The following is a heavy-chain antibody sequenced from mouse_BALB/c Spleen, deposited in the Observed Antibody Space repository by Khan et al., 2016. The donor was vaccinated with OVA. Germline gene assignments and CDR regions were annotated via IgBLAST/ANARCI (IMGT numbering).Heavy chain of an antibody. Sequence: EVKLEESGPGLVKPSQSLSLTCTVTGYSITSCFAWNWIRQFPGNKLEWRGYIRYNGVPSYTPSLKSQISLTRDTSKNQCFLQLKCMTTEDSATYYCARGNCYAYYFDYWGQGTTLTVSS. D-gene: IGHD1-1*01. CDR1: GYSITSCFA. J-gene: IGHJ2*01. CDR3: ARGNCYAYYFDY. V-gene: IGHV3-2*02. CDR2: IRYNGVP.